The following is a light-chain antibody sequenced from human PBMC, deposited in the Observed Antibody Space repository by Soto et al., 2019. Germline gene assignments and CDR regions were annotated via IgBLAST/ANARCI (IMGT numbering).Light chain of an antibody. Sequence: EIVLTQSPGTLSLSPGERATLSCRASQSVRSNYLAWYQQKPGQAPRLLIYNSSTRATGIPDRFSGSGSGTDFTLTISRLEPEDFALDYCQQYRDFPQTFGQGTQVEIK. CDR1: QSVRSNY. CDR3: QQYRDFPQT. CDR2: NSS. J-gene: IGKJ1*01. V-gene: IGKV3-20*01.